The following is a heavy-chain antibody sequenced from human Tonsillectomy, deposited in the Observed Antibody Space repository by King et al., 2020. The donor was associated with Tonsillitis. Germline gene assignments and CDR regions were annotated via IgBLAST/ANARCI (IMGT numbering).Heavy chain of an antibody. CDR3: ASHHTVPPGFAS. CDR1: GGSISSYY. Sequence: VQLQESGPGLVKPSETLSLSCTVSGGSISSYYWNWIRQPPGKGLEWIGYIYHSGSTNYNSSLKSRVTISGDTSKNQFSLKLSSVTAADTAVSYCASHHTVPPGFASWGQAPLVTVSS. D-gene: IGHD4-17*01. J-gene: IGHJ1*01. V-gene: IGHV4-59*08. CDR2: IYHSGST.